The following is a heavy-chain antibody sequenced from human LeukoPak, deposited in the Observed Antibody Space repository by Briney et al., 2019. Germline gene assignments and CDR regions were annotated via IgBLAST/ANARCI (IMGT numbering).Heavy chain of an antibody. CDR3: ARAQRRPYYYDSSGPYYFDY. D-gene: IGHD3-22*01. CDR2: INWNGGST. V-gene: IGHV3-20*04. J-gene: IGHJ4*02. Sequence: GGSLRLSCAASGFSFSGYNMNWARQAPGKGLEWVSGINWNGGSTGYADSVKGRFTISRDNAKNSLYLQMNSLRAEDTALYYCARAQRRPYYYDSSGPYYFDYWGQGTLVTVSS. CDR1: GFSFSGYN.